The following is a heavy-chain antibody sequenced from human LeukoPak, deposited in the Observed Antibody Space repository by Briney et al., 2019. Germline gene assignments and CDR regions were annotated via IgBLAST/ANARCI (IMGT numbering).Heavy chain of an antibody. CDR1: GGSISSSSYY. J-gene: IGHJ5*02. V-gene: IGHV4-39*01. CDR3: ARMEGYYDSSGPWVRGP. D-gene: IGHD3-22*01. CDR2: IYYSGST. Sequence: SETLSLTCTVSGGSISSSSYYWGWIRQPPGKGLEWIGSIYYSGSTYYNPSLKSRVTISVDTSKNQFSLKLSSVTAADTAVYYCARMEGYYDSSGPWVRGPWGQGTLVTVSS.